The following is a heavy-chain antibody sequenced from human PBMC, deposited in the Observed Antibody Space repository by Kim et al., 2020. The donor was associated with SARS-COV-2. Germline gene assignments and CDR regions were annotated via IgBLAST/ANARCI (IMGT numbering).Heavy chain of an antibody. Sequence: SETLSLTCAVSGGSISSSNWWSWVRQPPGKGLEWIGEIYHSGSTNYNPSLKSRVTISVDKSKNQLSLKLSSVTAADTAVYYCARSQYDILTGYYCFDYWGQGTLVTVSS. J-gene: IGHJ4*02. D-gene: IGHD3-9*01. V-gene: IGHV4-4*02. CDR2: IYHSGST. CDR1: GGSISSSNW. CDR3: ARSQYDILTGYYCFDY.